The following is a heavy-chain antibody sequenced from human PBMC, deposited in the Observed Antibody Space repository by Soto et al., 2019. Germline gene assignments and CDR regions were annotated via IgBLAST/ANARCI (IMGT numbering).Heavy chain of an antibody. Sequence: SETLSLTCAVYGGSFSGYYWSWIRQPPGKGLEWIGEINHSGSTNYNPSLKSRVTISVDTSKNQFSLKLSSVTAADTAVYYCARGHRRIAADGSTLFDPWGQGTLVTVSS. D-gene: IGHD6-13*01. CDR2: INHSGST. CDR1: GGSFSGYY. CDR3: ARGHRRIAADGSTLFDP. J-gene: IGHJ5*02. V-gene: IGHV4-34*01.